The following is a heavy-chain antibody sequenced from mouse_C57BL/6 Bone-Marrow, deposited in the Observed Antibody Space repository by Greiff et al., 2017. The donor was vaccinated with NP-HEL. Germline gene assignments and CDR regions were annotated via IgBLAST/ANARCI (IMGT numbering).Heavy chain of an antibody. CDR3: ARDPMVTTTFFDY. J-gene: IGHJ2*01. CDR2: ISDGGSYT. V-gene: IGHV5-4*01. CDR1: GFTFSSYA. D-gene: IGHD2-2*01. Sequence: EVKVVESGGGLVKPGGSLKLSCAASGFTFSSYAMSWVRQTPEKRLEWVATISDGGSYTYYPDNVKGRFTISRDNAKNNLYLQMSHLKSEDTAMYYCARDPMVTTTFFDYWGQGTTLTVSS.